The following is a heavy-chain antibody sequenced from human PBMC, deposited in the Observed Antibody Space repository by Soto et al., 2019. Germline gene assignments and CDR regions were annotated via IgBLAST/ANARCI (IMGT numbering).Heavy chain of an antibody. CDR2: TYYRSKWYN. CDR1: GYSVSSNSAA. D-gene: IGHD2-2*01. J-gene: IGHJ6*02. V-gene: IGHV6-1*01. CDR3: ARDEIVVVPAAKDYYYYYGMDV. Sequence: QTLSLACAISGYSVSSNSAAWNLIRQSPSRGLEWLGRTYYRSKWYNDYAVSVKSRITINPDTSKNQFSLQLNSVTPEDTAVYYCARDEIVVVPAAKDYYYYYGMDVWGQGTTVTVSS.